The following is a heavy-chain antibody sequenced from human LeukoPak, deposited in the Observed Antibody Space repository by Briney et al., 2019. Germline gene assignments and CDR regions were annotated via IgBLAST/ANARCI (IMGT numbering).Heavy chain of an antibody. CDR1: GFTFSRHG. CDR3: AKAGFDY. V-gene: IGHV3-33*06. Sequence: GGSLRLSCAASGFTFSRHGMHWVRQAPGKGLEWVAVIWSDGSERYYTDSVKGRFTISRDNSKNTLYLQMNSLRAEDTAVYYCAKAGFDYWGQGTLVTVSS. J-gene: IGHJ4*02. CDR2: IWSDGSER.